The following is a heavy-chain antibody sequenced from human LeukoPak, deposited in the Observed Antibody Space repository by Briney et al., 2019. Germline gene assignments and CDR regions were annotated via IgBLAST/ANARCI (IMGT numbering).Heavy chain of an antibody. V-gene: IGHV1-69*05. CDR3: ASGPDCSGGSCYSRSYYYMDV. J-gene: IGHJ6*03. CDR1: GGTFSSYA. Sequence: GSSVKVSCKASGGTFSSYAISWVRQAPGQGLEWMGRIIPIFGTANYAQKFQGRVTITTDESPSTAYMELRSMRSEDTAVYYCASGPDCSGGSCYSRSYYYMDVWGKGTTVTVSS. CDR2: IIPIFGTA. D-gene: IGHD2-15*01.